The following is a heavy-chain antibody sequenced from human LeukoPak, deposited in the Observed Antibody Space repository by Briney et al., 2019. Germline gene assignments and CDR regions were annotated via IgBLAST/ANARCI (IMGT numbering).Heavy chain of an antibody. CDR1: GFTFDDYA. V-gene: IGHV3-9*01. Sequence: QPGRSLRLSCAASGFTFDDYAMHWVRQAPGKGLEWVSGISWNSGSIGYADSVKGRFTISRDNAKNSVDLQMNSLRAEDTAVYYCVKWELNNQTWGQGTLVTVSS. CDR3: VKWELNNQT. J-gene: IGHJ5*02. CDR2: ISWNSGSI. D-gene: IGHD1-26*01.